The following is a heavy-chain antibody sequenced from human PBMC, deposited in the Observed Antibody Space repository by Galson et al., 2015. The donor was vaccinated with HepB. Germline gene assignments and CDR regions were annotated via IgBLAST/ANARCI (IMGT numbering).Heavy chain of an antibody. CDR1: GFTVSSNY. J-gene: IGHJ4*02. D-gene: IGHD6-13*01. CDR3: AKGYSRSWYSGLGY. CDR2: IYTGGST. Sequence: SLRLSCAASGFTVSSNYMTWVCQAPGKGLEWVSVIYTGGSTDYADPVRGRFTISRDNSKNTLYLQMNSLRAEDTAVYYCAKGYSRSWYSGLGYWGQGTLVTVSP. V-gene: IGHV3-53*01.